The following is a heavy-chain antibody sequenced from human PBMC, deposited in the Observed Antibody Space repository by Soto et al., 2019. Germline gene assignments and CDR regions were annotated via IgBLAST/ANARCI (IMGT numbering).Heavy chain of an antibody. V-gene: IGHV3-13*01. CDR2: ISTAGNT. CDR3: AIGRDSGLYYFDY. CDR1: GFTFSNYD. J-gene: IGHJ4*02. Sequence: EVQLVESGGDLVQPGGSLRLSCAASGFTFSNYDMHWVRQATGKGLEWVSTISTAGNTYSPGSVKGRFTISRENAKNSLYLQMNSLRVDDTAVYYCAIGRDSGLYYFDYWGQGTLVTVSS. D-gene: IGHD2-21*01.